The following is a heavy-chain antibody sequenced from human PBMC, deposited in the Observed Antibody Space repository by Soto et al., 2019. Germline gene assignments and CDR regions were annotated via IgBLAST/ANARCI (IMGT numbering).Heavy chain of an antibody. Sequence: QVQLQESGPGLVKPSETLSLTCTVSGGSISSYYWSWIRQPPGKGLEWIGYIYYSGSTNYNPTLKSRVTISVDTSKNPFSLKLSSVTAADTAVYYCARPLFGRGNWFDPWGQGTLVTVSS. CDR2: IYYSGST. CDR3: ARPLFGRGNWFDP. D-gene: IGHD3-10*01. J-gene: IGHJ5*02. V-gene: IGHV4-59*01. CDR1: GGSISSYY.